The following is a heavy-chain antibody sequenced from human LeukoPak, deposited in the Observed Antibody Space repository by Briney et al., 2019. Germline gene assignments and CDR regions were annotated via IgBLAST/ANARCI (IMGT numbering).Heavy chain of an antibody. Sequence: PSETLSLTCVVYGGSFSGYYWGWIRQPPGKGLEWIGSIYYSGSTYYNPSLKSRVTISVDTSKNQFSLKLRSVTAADTAVYYCARQIVVVPAAHNTNYDWFDPWGQGTLVTVSS. CDR2: IYYSGST. CDR3: ARQIVVVPAAHNTNYDWFDP. V-gene: IGHV4-34*01. D-gene: IGHD2-2*01. J-gene: IGHJ5*02. CDR1: GGSFSGYY.